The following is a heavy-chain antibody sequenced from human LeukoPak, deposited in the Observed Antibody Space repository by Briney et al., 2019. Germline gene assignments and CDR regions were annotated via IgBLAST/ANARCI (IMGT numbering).Heavy chain of an antibody. CDR3: AKDFGLGGAAAGFDY. J-gene: IGHJ4*02. CDR1: GFTFSSYA. CDR2: ISGSGGST. D-gene: IGHD6-13*01. Sequence: GGSLRLSCAASGFTFSSYAMSWVRQAPGKGLEWVSAISGSGGSTYYADSVKGRFTISRDNSKNTLYLQMNSLRAEDTAVYYCAKDFGLGGAAAGFDYWGQGTLVTVSS. V-gene: IGHV3-23*01.